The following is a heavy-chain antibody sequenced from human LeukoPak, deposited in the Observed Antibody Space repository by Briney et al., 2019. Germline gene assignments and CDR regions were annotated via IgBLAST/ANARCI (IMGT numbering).Heavy chain of an antibody. CDR2: INPSGGST. CDR3: ARDGPADYYDSSGYFDY. Sequence: ASVKVSCKASGHTFTSYYMHWVRQAPGQGLEWMGIINPSGGSTSYAQKFQGRVTMTRDTSTSTVYMELSSLRSEDTAVYYCARDGPADYYDSSGYFDYWGQGTLVTVSS. V-gene: IGHV1-46*01. D-gene: IGHD3-22*01. J-gene: IGHJ4*02. CDR1: GHTFTSYY.